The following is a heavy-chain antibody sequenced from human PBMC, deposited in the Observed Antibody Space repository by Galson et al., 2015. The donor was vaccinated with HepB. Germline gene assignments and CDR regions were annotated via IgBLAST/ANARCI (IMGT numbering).Heavy chain of an antibody. J-gene: IGHJ6*03. CDR2: MNPNSGNT. V-gene: IGHV1-8*01. CDR3: ARGKEHSSGYSSGWYYYYYMDV. D-gene: IGHD6-19*01. Sequence: SVTVSCKASGYTFTSYDINWVRQATGQGLEWMGWMNPNSGNTGYAQKFQGRVTMTRNTSISTAYMELSSLRSEDTAVYYCARGKEHSSGYSSGWYYYYYMDVWGKGTTVTVSS. CDR1: GYTFTSYD.